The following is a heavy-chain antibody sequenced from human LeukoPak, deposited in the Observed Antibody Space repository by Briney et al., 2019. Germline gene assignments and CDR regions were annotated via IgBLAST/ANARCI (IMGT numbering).Heavy chain of an antibody. CDR3: ARDRLPATVTPFFDY. Sequence: SVKVSCKASGGTFSSYAISWVRQAPGQGLEWMGRIIPILGIANYAQKFQGRVTITADKFTSTAYMELSSLRSEDTAVYYCARDRLPATVTPFFDYWGQGTLVTVSS. D-gene: IGHD4-11*01. CDR1: GGTFSSYA. J-gene: IGHJ4*02. V-gene: IGHV1-69*04. CDR2: IIPILGIA.